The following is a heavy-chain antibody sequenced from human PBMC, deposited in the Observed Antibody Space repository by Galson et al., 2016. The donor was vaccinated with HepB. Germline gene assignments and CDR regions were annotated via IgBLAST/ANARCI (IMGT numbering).Heavy chain of an antibody. J-gene: IGHJ6*02. CDR2: ISVNTGNT. Sequence: SVKVSCKASGFTLTNYVIHWLRQAPGQGLEWMGWISVNTGNTKYTQKVQGRVSMTTDTSTTTAYMELRSLRSDDTAVYYCARDRRRRTSVGKAYYHYGLDVWGQGTTVTVSS. CDR1: GFTLTNYV. V-gene: IGHV1-18*01. CDR3: ARDRRRRTSVGKAYYHYGLDV. D-gene: IGHD6-13*01.